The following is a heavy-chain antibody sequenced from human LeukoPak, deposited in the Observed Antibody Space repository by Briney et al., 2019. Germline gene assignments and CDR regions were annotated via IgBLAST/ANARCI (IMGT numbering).Heavy chain of an antibody. V-gene: IGHV1-46*01. CDR1: GYTFTSYY. J-gene: IGHJ6*03. CDR3: ARAEKTSSSWYSYYYYYMDV. D-gene: IGHD6-13*01. CDR2: INPSGGST. Sequence: GASVKVSCKASGYTFTSYYMHWVRQAPGQGLEWMGIINPSGGSTSYAQKFQGRVTMTRDMSTSTVYMELSSLRSEDTAVYYCARAEKTSSSWYSYYYYYMDVWGKGTTVTVSS.